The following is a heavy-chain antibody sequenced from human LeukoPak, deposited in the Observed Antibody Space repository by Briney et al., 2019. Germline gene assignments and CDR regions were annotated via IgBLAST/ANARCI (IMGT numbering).Heavy chain of an antibody. CDR1: GGSITTDS. J-gene: IGHJ4*02. Sequence: PSETLSLTCTVSGGSITTDSWGWIRQPAGKGLEWIGRIYTSGNTNYNPSLRSRVTILVDKSKNQFSLKLRSMTAADTAVYYCAGGSFDFWSGYYPYWGQGTRVTVSA. D-gene: IGHD3-3*01. CDR2: IYTSGNT. CDR3: AGGSFDFWSGYYPY. V-gene: IGHV4-4*07.